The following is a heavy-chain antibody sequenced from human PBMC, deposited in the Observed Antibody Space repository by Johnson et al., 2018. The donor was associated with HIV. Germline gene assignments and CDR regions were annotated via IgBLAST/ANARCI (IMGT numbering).Heavy chain of an antibody. D-gene: IGHD3-22*01. V-gene: IGHV3-7*03. J-gene: IGHJ3*02. Sequence: MQLVESGGGLVQPGGSLRLSCAASGFTFSSYWMSWVRQAPGNGLEWVANIKQDGSEKYYVDSVKGRFTISRDNAKNSLYLQMNSLRAEDTAVYYCAREGTKDSSGLDVGAFDIWGQGTMVTVSS. CDR1: GFTFSSYW. CDR2: IKQDGSEK. CDR3: AREGTKDSSGLDVGAFDI.